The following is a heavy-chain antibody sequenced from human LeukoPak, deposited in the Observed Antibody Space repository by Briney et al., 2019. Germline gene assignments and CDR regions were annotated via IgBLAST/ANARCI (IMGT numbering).Heavy chain of an antibody. CDR3: ARGSGNTYGYVGQDY. CDR2: INPSGGST. J-gene: IGHJ4*02. V-gene: IGHV1-46*01. D-gene: IGHD3-16*01. Sequence: ASVKVSCKASGYTFTSYYMHWVRQAPGQGLEWMGIINPSGGSTSNAQKFQGRATMTRDTSTSTVYMELSSLRSEDTAVYYCARGSGNTYGYVGQDYWGQGTLVTVSS. CDR1: GYTFTSYY.